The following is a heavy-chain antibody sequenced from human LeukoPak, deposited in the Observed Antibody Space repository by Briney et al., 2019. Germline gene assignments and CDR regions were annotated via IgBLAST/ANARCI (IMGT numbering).Heavy chain of an antibody. CDR3: ARAGGYFDWLGGSPEIDY. V-gene: IGHV1-2*02. CDR1: GYTFTGYY. D-gene: IGHD3-9*01. J-gene: IGHJ4*02. CDR2: INPNSGGT. Sequence: ASVKVSCKASGYTFTGYYMHWVRQAPGQGLEWMGWINPNSGGTNYAQKFQGRVTMTRDTSISTAYMELSGLRSDDTAVYYCARAGGYFDWLGGSPEIDYWGQGTLVTVSS.